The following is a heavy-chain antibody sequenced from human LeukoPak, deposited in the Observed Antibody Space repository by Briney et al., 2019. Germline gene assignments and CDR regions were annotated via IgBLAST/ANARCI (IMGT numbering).Heavy chain of an antibody. CDR2: IRSKVHGGTT. J-gene: IGHJ4*02. D-gene: IGHD3-10*01. V-gene: IGHV3-49*03. CDR1: GFTFGDYV. CDR3: SRDGLGVTYGPPFDY. Sequence: GVLRLSCTTSGFTFGDYVMSWFREAPGKGLEWVGFIRSKVHGGTTEYAASVKGRFTISRDDSKSIAYLQMNSLKTEDTAVYYCSRDGLGVTYGPPFDYWGQGTLVTVSS.